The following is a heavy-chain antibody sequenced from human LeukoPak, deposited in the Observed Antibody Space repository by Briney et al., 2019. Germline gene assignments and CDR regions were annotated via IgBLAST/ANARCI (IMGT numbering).Heavy chain of an antibody. CDR1: GFTFSSYS. CDR3: ARHKNYYGSGSYPNRRVSFVGFDY. Sequence: GGSLRLSCAASGFTFSSYSMNWVRQAPGKGLEWVSYISSSSSTIYYADSVKGRFTLSRDNAKNSLYLQMNSLRAEDTAVYYCARHKNYYGSGSYPNRRVSFVGFDYWGQGTLVTVSS. J-gene: IGHJ4*02. D-gene: IGHD3-10*01. V-gene: IGHV3-48*04. CDR2: ISSSSSTI.